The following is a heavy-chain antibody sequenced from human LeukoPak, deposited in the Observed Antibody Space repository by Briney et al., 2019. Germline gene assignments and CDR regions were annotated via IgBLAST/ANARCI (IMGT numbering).Heavy chain of an antibody. CDR1: GGSITGFH. Sequence: SETLSLTCIVSGGSITGFHWSWIRQPPGKGLEWFGYVFYSGSTNYNPSLKSRVTISVDTSKSQFSLKLSSVTAADTAVYYCARVRRGSSSWFFDYWGQGTLVTVSS. V-gene: IGHV4-59*01. D-gene: IGHD6-13*01. CDR3: ARVRRGSSSWFFDY. J-gene: IGHJ4*02. CDR2: VFYSGST.